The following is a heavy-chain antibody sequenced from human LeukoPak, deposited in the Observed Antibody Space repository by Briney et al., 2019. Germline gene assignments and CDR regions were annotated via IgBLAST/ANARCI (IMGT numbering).Heavy chain of an antibody. J-gene: IGHJ4*02. CDR1: GFTFSSYW. D-gene: IGHD4-17*01. Sequence: PGGSLRLSCAASGFTFSSYWMHWVRQAPGKGLVWVSRINSDGSSTSYADSVKGRFTISRDNAKNTLYLQMNSLRAEDTAVYYCARSYGDYNNADYWGQGTLVTVSS. V-gene: IGHV3-74*01. CDR2: INSDGSST. CDR3: ARSYGDYNNADY.